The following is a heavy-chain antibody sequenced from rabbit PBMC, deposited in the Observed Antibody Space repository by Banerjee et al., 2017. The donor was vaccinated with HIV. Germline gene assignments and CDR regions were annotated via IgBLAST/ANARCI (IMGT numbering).Heavy chain of an antibody. CDR3: ARDLAGVIGWNFDL. CDR1: GFSLSIYE. V-gene: IGHV1S40*01. CDR2: IYAGSSGST. D-gene: IGHD4-1*01. Sequence: QSLEESGGDLVKPGASLTLTCTASGFSLSIYEMCWVRQAPGKGLEWIACIYAGSSGSTVYATWAKGRFTISRTSSTTVALQMTSLTAADTATYFCARDLAGVIGWNFDLWGPGTLVTVS. J-gene: IGHJ4*01.